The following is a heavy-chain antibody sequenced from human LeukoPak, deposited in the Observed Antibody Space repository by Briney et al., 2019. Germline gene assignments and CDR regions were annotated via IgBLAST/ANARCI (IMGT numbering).Heavy chain of an antibody. Sequence: GGPLRLSCAASGFTFSSYAMSWVRQAPGKGLEWVSAISGSGGSTYYADSVKGRFTISRDNSKNTLYLQMNSLRAEDTAVYYCARGRDPGIAVPFDYWGQGTLVTVSS. D-gene: IGHD6-19*01. V-gene: IGHV3-23*01. CDR3: ARGRDPGIAVPFDY. CDR1: GFTFSSYA. J-gene: IGHJ4*02. CDR2: ISGSGGST.